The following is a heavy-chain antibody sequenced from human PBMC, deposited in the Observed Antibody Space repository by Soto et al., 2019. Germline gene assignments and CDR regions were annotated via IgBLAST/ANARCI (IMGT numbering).Heavy chain of an antibody. CDR3: AQDLEDIVLMVYAIHYYYYGMDV. CDR2: ISYDGSNK. CDR1: GFTFSSYG. V-gene: IGHV3-30*18. Sequence: PGGSLRLSCAASGFTFSSYGMHWVRQAPGKGLEWVAVISYDGSNKYYADSVKGRFTISRDNSKNTLYLQMNSLRAEDTAVYYCAQDLEDIVLMVYAIHYYYYGMDVWGQGTTVTVSS. J-gene: IGHJ6*02. D-gene: IGHD2-8*01.